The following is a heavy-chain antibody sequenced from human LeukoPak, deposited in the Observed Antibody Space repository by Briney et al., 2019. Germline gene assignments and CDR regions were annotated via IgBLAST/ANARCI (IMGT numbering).Heavy chain of an antibody. CDR1: GFTFSNAW. CDR3: TTAYGSGSYYGAKEHFDY. J-gene: IGHJ4*02. Sequence: TGGSLRLSCAASGFTFSNAWMSWVRQAPGKGLEWVGRIKSKTDGGTTDYAAPVKGRFTISRDDSKNTLYLQMNSLKTEDTAVYYCTTAYGSGSYYGAKEHFDYWGQGTLVTVSS. CDR2: IKSKTDGGTT. V-gene: IGHV3-15*01. D-gene: IGHD3-10*01.